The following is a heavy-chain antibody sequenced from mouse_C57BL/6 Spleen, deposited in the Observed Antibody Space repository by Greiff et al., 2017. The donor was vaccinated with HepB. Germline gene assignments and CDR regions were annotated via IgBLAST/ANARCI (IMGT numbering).Heavy chain of an antibody. Sequence: QVQLQQPGTELVKPGASVKLSCKASGYTFTSYWMHWVKQRPGQGLEWIGNINPSNGGTNYNEKFKSKATLTVDKSSSTAYLQLSSLTSEDSAVYYCARCPRYYGNFDVWGTGTTVTVSS. J-gene: IGHJ1*03. CDR2: INPSNGGT. CDR3: ARCPRYYGNFDV. V-gene: IGHV1-53*01. CDR1: GYTFTSYW. D-gene: IGHD1-1*01.